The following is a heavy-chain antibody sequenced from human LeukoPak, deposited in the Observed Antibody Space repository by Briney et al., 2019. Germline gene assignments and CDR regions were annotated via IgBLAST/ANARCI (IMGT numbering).Heavy chain of an antibody. CDR2: ISSSSSTI. CDR3: ARDSRITMIVVVLGMDV. Sequence: GGSLRLSCVASAFSVSSNYMCWVRQAPGKGLEWVSYISSSSSTIYYADSVKGRFTISRDNAKNSLYLQMNSLRAEDTAVYYCARDSRITMIVVVLGMDVWGQGTTVTVSS. V-gene: IGHV3-48*01. CDR1: AFSVSSNY. D-gene: IGHD3-22*01. J-gene: IGHJ6*02.